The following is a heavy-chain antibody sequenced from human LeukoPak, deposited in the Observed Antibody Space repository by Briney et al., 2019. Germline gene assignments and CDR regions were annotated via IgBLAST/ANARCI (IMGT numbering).Heavy chain of an antibody. V-gene: IGHV3-48*01. CDR1: GFTFSSYA. J-gene: IGHJ4*02. Sequence: GGSLRLSCAASGFTFSSYAMNWVRQAPGRGLEWVSYIGPTGTSIYYADSVKGRFTLSRDNARASMYLQMNRLRGEDTAVYYCARDIASCSDTSCYDIRFDYWGQGTLVTVSS. D-gene: IGHD2-15*01. CDR3: ARDIASCSDTSCYDIRFDY. CDR2: IGPTGTSI.